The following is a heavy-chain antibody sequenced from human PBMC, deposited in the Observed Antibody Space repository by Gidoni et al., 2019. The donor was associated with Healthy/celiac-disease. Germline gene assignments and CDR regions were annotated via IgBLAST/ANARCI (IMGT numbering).Heavy chain of an antibody. CDR1: GGSFSGYY. D-gene: IGHD2-21*02. Sequence: QVQLQQWGAGLLKPSETLSLTCAVYGGSFSGYYWSWIRQPPGKGLEWIGEINHSGSTNYNPSLKSRVTISVDTSKNQFSLKLSSVTAADTAVYYCARSGDWDYAFDIWGQGTMVTVSS. V-gene: IGHV4-34*01. CDR3: ARSGDWDYAFDI. J-gene: IGHJ3*02. CDR2: INHSGST.